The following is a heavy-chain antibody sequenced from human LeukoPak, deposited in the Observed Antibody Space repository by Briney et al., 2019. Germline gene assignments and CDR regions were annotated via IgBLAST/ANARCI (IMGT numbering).Heavy chain of an antibody. J-gene: IGHJ3*02. D-gene: IGHD3-3*01. V-gene: IGHV1-18*01. CDR2: SSGYNGKT. CDR1: GYTFTSYG. Sequence: ASVKVSCKASGYTFTSYGISWVRQAPGQGLEWMRWSSGYNGKTNYSQNLQGRVIMTTATSTTPAYMELRSLRSDDTAVYYCANVVTAITVFGVVYDSFDMWGQGTRVTVSS. CDR3: ANVVTAITVFGVVYDSFDM.